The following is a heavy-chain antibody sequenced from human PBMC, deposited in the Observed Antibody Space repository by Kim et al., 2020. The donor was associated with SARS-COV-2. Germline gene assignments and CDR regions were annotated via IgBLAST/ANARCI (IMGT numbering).Heavy chain of an antibody. Sequence: GGSLRLSCAASGFTFSSYAMSWVRQAPGKGLEWVSAISGSGGSTYYADSVKGRFTISRDNSKNTLYLQMNSLRAEDTAVYYCAKDDKRITMIVVPRGIWGQGTMVTVSS. CDR2: ISGSGGST. D-gene: IGHD3-22*01. CDR3: AKDDKRITMIVVPRGI. CDR1: GFTFSSYA. V-gene: IGHV3-23*01. J-gene: IGHJ3*02.